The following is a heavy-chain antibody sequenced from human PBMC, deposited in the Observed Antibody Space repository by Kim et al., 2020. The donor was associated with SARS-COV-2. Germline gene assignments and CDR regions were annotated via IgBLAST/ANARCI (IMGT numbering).Heavy chain of an antibody. J-gene: IGHJ3*01. CDR3: AKGAFDHNGVYDAFDL. D-gene: IGHD2-8*01. Sequence: GGSLRLSCAASGFTFSIYAMSWVRQAPGKGLEWVSTIGGGGADRYYADSVKGRFTISRDNTKNTLYLQMIGLRAEDTAEYYCAKGAFDHNGVYDAFDLWGQGTMVTVSS. CDR1: GFTFSIYA. V-gene: IGHV3-23*01. CDR2: IGGGGADR.